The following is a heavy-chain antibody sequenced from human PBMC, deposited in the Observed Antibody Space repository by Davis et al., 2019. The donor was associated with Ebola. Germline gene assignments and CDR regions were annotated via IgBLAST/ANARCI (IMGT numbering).Heavy chain of an antibody. D-gene: IGHD1-26*01. CDR2: ISYGGST. V-gene: IGHV4-39*01. Sequence: PSETLSLTCTVYDDSISSSTYYWGWIRQPPGEGLEWIGTISYGGSTYYNPSLKSRLTISVDTSKTQFSLKLSSVTAADTAVYYCARRDQGGSWNPFDIWGQGTMVSVSS. CDR3: ARRDQGGSWNPFDI. J-gene: IGHJ3*02. CDR1: DDSISSSTYY.